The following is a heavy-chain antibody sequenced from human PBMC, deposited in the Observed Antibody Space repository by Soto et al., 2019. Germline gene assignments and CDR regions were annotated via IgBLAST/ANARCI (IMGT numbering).Heavy chain of an antibody. CDR3: AKEIQKDLVVVPVIPYY. Sequence: VQLLESGGGLVQPGGSLRLSCAASGFTFSSYAMSWVRQAPGKGLEWVSAISGSGGSTYYADSVKGRFTISRDNSKNTLYLQMNSLRAEDTAVYYCAKEIQKDLVVVPVIPYYWGQGTLVTVSS. D-gene: IGHD2-2*01. V-gene: IGHV3-23*01. J-gene: IGHJ4*02. CDR2: ISGSGGST. CDR1: GFTFSSYA.